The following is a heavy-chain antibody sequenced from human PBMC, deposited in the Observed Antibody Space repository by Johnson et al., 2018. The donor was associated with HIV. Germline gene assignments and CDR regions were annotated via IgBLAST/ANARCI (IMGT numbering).Heavy chain of an antibody. J-gene: IGHJ3*01. D-gene: IGHD2-8*02. V-gene: IGHV3-23*04. CDR1: GFSLSVYA. CDR3: VKDLYCTGGVCRTDAFDV. Sequence: VQLVESGGGLVQPGGSLRLSCAASGFSLSVYAMTWVRQAPGKGLEWVSAISGGGGTTNYADSVKGRFTISRDTFKNTLYLQMGSQRVEDTAVYYCVKDLYCTGGVCRTDAFDVWGQGTTVTASS. CDR2: ISGGGGTT.